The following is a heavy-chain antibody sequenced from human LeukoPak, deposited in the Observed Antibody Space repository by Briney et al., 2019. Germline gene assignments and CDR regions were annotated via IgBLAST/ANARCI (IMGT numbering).Heavy chain of an antibody. Sequence: ASVKVSCKASGYTFTSNYIHWVRQAPGQGLEWMGMIYPRDGSTSYAQKFQGRVTMTRDTSTSTVYMELSSLRSEDTAVYYCARGGIAAAGPRMNWFDPWGQGTLVTVSS. CDR1: GYTFTSNY. D-gene: IGHD6-13*01. CDR2: IYPRDGST. CDR3: ARGGIAAAGPRMNWFDP. V-gene: IGHV1-46*01. J-gene: IGHJ5*02.